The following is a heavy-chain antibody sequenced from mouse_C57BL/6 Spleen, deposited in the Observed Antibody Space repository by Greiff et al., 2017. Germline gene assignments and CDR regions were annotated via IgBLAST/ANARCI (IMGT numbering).Heavy chain of an antibody. CDR1: GFTFSSYT. Sequence: EVQGVESGGGLVKPGGSLKLSCAASGFTFSSYTMSWVRQTPEKRLEWVATISGGGGNTYYPDSVKGRVTISRDNAKNTLYLQMSGLRSEDTALYYCARQGDYFDYCGQGTTLTVSS. CDR2: ISGGGGNT. J-gene: IGHJ2*01. V-gene: IGHV5-9*01. CDR3: ARQGDYFDY.